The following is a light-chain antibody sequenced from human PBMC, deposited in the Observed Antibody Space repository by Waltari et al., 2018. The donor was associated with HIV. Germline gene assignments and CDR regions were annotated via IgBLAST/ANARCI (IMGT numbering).Light chain of an antibody. J-gene: IGLJ1*01. V-gene: IGLV2-14*03. CDR1: ARDLGRSTY. CDR3: ASYTVNSTGV. Sequence: SALSQPASVSASPGQSVAISCSGSARDLGRSTYLSGSQQHPDRAPTLILFDVNNRPSWISDRFSGSKSGTTASLTISTVRTDDEADYYCASYTVNSTGVFGTGTKLSVL. CDR2: DVN.